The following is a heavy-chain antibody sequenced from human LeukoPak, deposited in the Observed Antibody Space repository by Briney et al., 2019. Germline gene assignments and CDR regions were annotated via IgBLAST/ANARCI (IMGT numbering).Heavy chain of an antibody. CDR1: GFTFGDYA. CDR3: TRDKVRSSSSNWFDP. V-gene: IGHV3-49*04. Sequence: PRGSLRLSCTASGFTFGDYAMSWVRQAPGKGLEWVGFIRSKAYGGTTEYAASVKGRFTISRDDSKSIAYLQMNSLETEDTAEYYCTRDKVRSSSSNWFDPWGQGTLVTVSS. CDR2: IRSKAYGGTT. J-gene: IGHJ5*02. D-gene: IGHD6-6*01.